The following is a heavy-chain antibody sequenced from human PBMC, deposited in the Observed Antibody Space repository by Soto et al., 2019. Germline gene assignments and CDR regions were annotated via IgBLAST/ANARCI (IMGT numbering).Heavy chain of an antibody. CDR3: AREAGTWHLPLNWFDP. J-gene: IGHJ5*02. CDR2: ISSSCSTI. Sequence: EVQLVESGGGFVQPGGSLRLSCEASGFTFSSYTMTWVRQAPGKGLEWVAYISSSCSTIYYADSVKGRFTISRDNAKNSLYLLMNSLRDEDTAVYYCAREAGTWHLPLNWFDPWGQGTLVTVSS. D-gene: IGHD6-19*01. CDR1: GFTFSSYT. V-gene: IGHV3-48*02.